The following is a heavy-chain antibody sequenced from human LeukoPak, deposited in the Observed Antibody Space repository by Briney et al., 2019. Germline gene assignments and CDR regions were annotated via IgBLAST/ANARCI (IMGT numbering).Heavy chain of an antibody. CDR2: SNPNSGGT. CDR1: GYTFTGYY. J-gene: IGHJ4*02. D-gene: IGHD2-15*01. Sequence: SVKVSCKASGYTFTGYYMHWVRQAPGPGLERMGWSNPNSGGTNYAQKFQGRVTMTRDTSISTAYMELSRLRCDDTAVYYCARDPVVVAAEEYSFDYWGQGTLVTVSS. V-gene: IGHV1-2*02. CDR3: ARDPVVVAAEEYSFDY.